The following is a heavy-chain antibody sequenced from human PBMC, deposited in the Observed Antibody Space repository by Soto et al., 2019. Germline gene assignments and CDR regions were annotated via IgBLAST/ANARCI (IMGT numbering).Heavy chain of an antibody. Sequence: GGSLRLSCAASGFTFDDYTMHWVRQAPGKGLEWVSLISWDGGSTYYADSVKGRFTISRDNSKNSLYLQMNSLRTEDTALYYCAKEPHRQAVAGNFGWYFDLWGRGTLVTVSS. CDR2: ISWDGGST. CDR3: AKEPHRQAVAGNFGWYFDL. CDR1: GFTFDDYT. V-gene: IGHV3-43*01. J-gene: IGHJ2*01. D-gene: IGHD6-19*01.